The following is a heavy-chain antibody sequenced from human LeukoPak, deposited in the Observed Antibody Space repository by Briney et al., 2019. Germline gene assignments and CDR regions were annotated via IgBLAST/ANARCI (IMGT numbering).Heavy chain of an antibody. CDR1: GYTFTSYA. CDR3: ARRGYSYGSRFWFDP. V-gene: IGHV7-4-1*02. Sequence: ASVKVSCKASGYTFTSYAMNWVRQAPGQGPEWMGWINTNTGNPTYAQGFTGRFVFSLDTSVSTAYLQISSLKAEDTAVYYCARRGYSYGSRFWFDPWGQGTLVTVSS. CDR2: INTNTGNP. J-gene: IGHJ5*02. D-gene: IGHD5-18*01.